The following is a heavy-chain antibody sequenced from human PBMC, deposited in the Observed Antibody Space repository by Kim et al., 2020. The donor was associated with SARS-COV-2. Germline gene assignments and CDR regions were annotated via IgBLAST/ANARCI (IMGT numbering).Heavy chain of an antibody. CDR1: GFTFSSYW. D-gene: IGHD3-16*02. V-gene: IGHV3-7*01. J-gene: IGHJ4*02. CDR3: ARDHSALEITFGGVIVIGGYFNY. CDR2: IKQAGSEK. Sequence: GGSLRLSCAASGFTFSSYWMSWVRQAPGKGLEWVANIKQAGSEKYYVDSVKGRFTISRNNAKNSLYLQMNSLSAEDTAVYYCARDHSALEITFGGVIVIGGYFNYWGPRALVTVSS.